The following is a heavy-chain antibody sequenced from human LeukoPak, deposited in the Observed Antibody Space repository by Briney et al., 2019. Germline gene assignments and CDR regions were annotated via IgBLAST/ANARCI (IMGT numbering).Heavy chain of an antibody. J-gene: IGHJ4*02. CDR2: IYYSGST. V-gene: IGHV4-39*01. CDR3: ARQGWSSASGYYFDY. Sequence: SETLSLTCGVSGGSISSSSYYWGWIRQPPGTGLEWVGTIYYSGSTYYNPSLKSRVTISVDTSKNQFSLKLSSVTAADTAVYYCARQGWSSASGYYFDYWGQGTLVTVSS. D-gene: IGHD6-19*01. CDR1: GGSISSSSYY.